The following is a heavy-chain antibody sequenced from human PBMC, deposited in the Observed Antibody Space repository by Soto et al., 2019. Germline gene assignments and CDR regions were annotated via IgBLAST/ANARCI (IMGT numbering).Heavy chain of an antibody. CDR1: GGSINGGDYY. CDR3: ARALILTGYYIHDAFDI. Sequence: SETMYLTCTVSGGSINGGDYYWSWIRQHPGKGLEWIAYIYYSGSTNYNPSLKSRVTISVDTSKNQFSLKLSSVTAADTAVYYCARALILTGYYIHDAFDIWGQGTMVTVSS. CDR2: IYYSGST. V-gene: IGHV4-61*08. J-gene: IGHJ3*02. D-gene: IGHD3-9*01.